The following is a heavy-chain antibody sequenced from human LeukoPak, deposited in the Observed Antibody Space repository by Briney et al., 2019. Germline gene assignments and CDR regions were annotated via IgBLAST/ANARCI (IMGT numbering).Heavy chain of an antibody. J-gene: IGHJ4*02. CDR3: ARGGSGYDLDY. V-gene: IGHV4-59*01. CDR2: IYYSGST. Sequence: PSETLSLTFTVSGGSISSYYWSWIRQPPGKGLEWIGYIYYSGSTNYNPSLKSRVTISVDTSKNQFSLELSSVTAADTAVYYCARGGSGYDLDYWGQGTLVTVSS. D-gene: IGHD5-12*01. CDR1: GGSISSYY.